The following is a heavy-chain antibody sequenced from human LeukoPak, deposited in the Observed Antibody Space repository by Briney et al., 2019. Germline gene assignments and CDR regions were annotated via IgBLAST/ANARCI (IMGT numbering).Heavy chain of an antibody. CDR3: ARVPAAAGTDAPFDY. Sequence: PGGSLRLSCAASGFTFSSYSMNWVRKAPGKGLEWVSSISSSSSYIYYADSVKGRFTISRDNAKNSLYLQMNSLRAEDTAVYYCARVPAAAGTDAPFDYWGQGTLVTVSS. V-gene: IGHV3-21*01. D-gene: IGHD6-13*01. CDR1: GFTFSSYS. CDR2: ISSSSSYI. J-gene: IGHJ4*02.